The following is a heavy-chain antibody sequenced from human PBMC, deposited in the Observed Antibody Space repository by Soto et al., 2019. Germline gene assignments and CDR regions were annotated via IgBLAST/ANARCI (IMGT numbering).Heavy chain of an antibody. J-gene: IGHJ5*02. CDR1: GGSFSGYY. D-gene: IGHD6-13*01. Sequence: QVQLQQWGAGLLKPSETLSLTCAVYGGSFSGYYWIWIRQPPGKGLEWIGEINHSGSTNYNPSLTSRVPISVDTSKNQFSLKLSSVTAADTAVYYCARGLKGFSIAAAGTGINWFDPWGQGTLVTVSS. CDR3: ARGLKGFSIAAAGTGINWFDP. V-gene: IGHV4-34*01. CDR2: INHSGST.